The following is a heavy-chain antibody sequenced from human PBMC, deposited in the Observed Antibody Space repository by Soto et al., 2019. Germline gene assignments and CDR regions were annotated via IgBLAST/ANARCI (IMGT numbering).Heavy chain of an antibody. V-gene: IGHV1-69*01. CDR3: ARASRTSDLYYYYYGMDV. J-gene: IGHJ6*02. CDR2: VIPIFGTA. Sequence: QVQLVQSGAEVKKPGSSVKVSCKASGGTFSSYAISWVRQAPGQGLEWMGGVIPIFGTANYEQKFQGRVTITADESTSTAYMELGSLRSEDTAVYYCARASRTSDLYYYYYGMDVWGQGTTVTVSS. D-gene: IGHD2-2*01. CDR1: GGTFSSYA.